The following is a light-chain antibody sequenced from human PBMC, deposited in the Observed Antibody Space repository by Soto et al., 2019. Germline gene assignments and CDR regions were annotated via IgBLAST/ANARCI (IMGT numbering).Light chain of an antibody. V-gene: IGLV3-9*01. CDR2: RDS. CDR1: NIGSKN. Sequence: SYELTQPLSVSVALGQTARITCGGNNIGSKNVHWYQQKPGQAPVLVIYRDSNRPSEIPERFSGSNSGNTATLTISRAQAGDEADYYCQVWDSSTDVFGTGTKLTVL. J-gene: IGLJ1*01. CDR3: QVWDSSTDV.